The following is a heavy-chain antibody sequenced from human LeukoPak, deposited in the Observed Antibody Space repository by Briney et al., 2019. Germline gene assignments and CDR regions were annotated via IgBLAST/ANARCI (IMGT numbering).Heavy chain of an antibody. CDR1: GYTFTIYD. CDR3: ARGRTARYYMDV. J-gene: IGHJ6*03. D-gene: IGHD6-6*01. Sequence: ASVKVSCKASGYTFTIYDINWVRQATGQGLEWMGWMNPNSGNTGYAQKFQGRVTIARNTSISTAYMELSSLRSEDTAVYYCARGRTARYYMDVWGKGTTVTVSS. V-gene: IGHV1-8*03. CDR2: MNPNSGNT.